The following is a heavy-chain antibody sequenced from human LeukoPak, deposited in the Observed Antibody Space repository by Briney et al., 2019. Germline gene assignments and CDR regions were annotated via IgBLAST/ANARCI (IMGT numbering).Heavy chain of an antibody. CDR3: AKGEAVGPTTYFDY. CDR1: GFTFSSYA. D-gene: IGHD1-26*01. J-gene: IGHJ4*02. V-gene: IGHV3-23*01. CDR2: ISGSGGST. Sequence: GGSLRLSCVASGFTFSSYAMSWVRQAPGKGLEWVSVISGSGGSTYYADSVKGRFTISRDNSRNTLYVQMNNLRAEDTAVYYCAKGEAVGPTTYFDYWGQGTLVTVSS.